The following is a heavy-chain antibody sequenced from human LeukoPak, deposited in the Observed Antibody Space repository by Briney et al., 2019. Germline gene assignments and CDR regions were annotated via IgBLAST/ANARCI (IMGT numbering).Heavy chain of an antibody. Sequence: GRSLRLSCAASGFTFSTYAMHWVRQAPGKGLEWVAVISYDGSSKYYADSVKGRFTISRDNSKNTLYLQMNSLRAEDTAVYYCARGRNYYDSSRYYYEGDAFDIWGQGTMVTVSS. CDR3: ARGRNYYDSSRYYYEGDAFDI. J-gene: IGHJ3*02. V-gene: IGHV3-30*04. CDR1: GFTFSTYA. CDR2: ISYDGSSK. D-gene: IGHD3-22*01.